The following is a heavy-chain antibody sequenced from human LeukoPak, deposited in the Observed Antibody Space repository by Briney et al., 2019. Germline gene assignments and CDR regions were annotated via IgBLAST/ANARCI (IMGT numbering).Heavy chain of an antibody. CDR2: IYYSGST. Sequence: SETLSLTCTVSGGSISSYYWSWIWQPPGKGLEWIGSIYYSGSTYYNPSLKSRVTISVDTSKNQFSLKLSSVTAADTAVYYCARDSIAAAGGDYWGQGTLVTVSS. CDR3: ARDSIAAAGGDY. CDR1: GGSISSYY. J-gene: IGHJ4*02. D-gene: IGHD6-13*01. V-gene: IGHV4-59*12.